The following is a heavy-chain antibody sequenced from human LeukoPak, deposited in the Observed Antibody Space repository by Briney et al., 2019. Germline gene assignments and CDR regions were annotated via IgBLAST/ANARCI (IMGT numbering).Heavy chain of an antibody. Sequence: PSETLSLTCGVSGGSISNTNWWTWVRQPPGKGLEWIGGIYYSGSTYYNPSLKSRVTISVDTSKNQVSLRLSSVTAADTAVYYCASGHYDSSGYYYPFDYWGQGTLVTVSS. V-gene: IGHV4-4*02. J-gene: IGHJ4*02. D-gene: IGHD3-22*01. CDR2: IYYSGST. CDR1: GGSISNTNW. CDR3: ASGHYDSSGYYYPFDY.